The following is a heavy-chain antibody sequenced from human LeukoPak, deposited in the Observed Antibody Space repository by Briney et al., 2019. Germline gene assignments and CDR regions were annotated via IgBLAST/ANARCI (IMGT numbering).Heavy chain of an antibody. D-gene: IGHD5-12*01. CDR3: ARDRWLDDDAFDI. V-gene: IGHV3-21*01. CDR2: ISSSSGYI. Sequence: PGGSLRLSCAASGFTFSSYSMNWVRQAPGKGLEWVSSISSSSGYIYYADSVKGRFTISRDNAKNSLYLQMNSLRAEDTAVYYCARDRWLDDDAFDIWGQGTMVTVSS. J-gene: IGHJ3*02. CDR1: GFTFSSYS.